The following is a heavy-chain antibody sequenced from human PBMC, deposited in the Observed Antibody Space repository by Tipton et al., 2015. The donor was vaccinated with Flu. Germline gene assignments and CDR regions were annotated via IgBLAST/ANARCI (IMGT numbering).Heavy chain of an antibody. CDR3: ARDLWNDRRVYYYYGVDV. J-gene: IGHJ6*02. D-gene: IGHD1-1*01. V-gene: IGHV4-39*07. CDR1: GASFSSIGHY. CDR2: IYYGGST. Sequence: TLSLTCSVSGASFSSIGHYWGWIRQSPGKGLEWIGTIYYGGSTYYNPSLKGRVTISLDTSKNQFSLSLTSLTAADTAVYYCARDLWNDRRVYYYYGVDVWGRGTTVTVSS.